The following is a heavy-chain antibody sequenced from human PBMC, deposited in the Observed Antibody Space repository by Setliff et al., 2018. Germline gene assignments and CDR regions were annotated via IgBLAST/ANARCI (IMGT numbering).Heavy chain of an antibody. V-gene: IGHV1-24*01. D-gene: IGHD5-18*01. CDR3: AREGVDTRSSTDYRYYMDL. Sequence: ASVKVSCKVSGSTVTESSMHWVRQAPGKGLEWMGGFGPEDGERIYAQHFQGRLTMTEDTSTDTAYMELSSLRFEDTAVYYCAREGVDTRSSTDYRYYMDLWGKGTTVTVSS. J-gene: IGHJ6*03. CDR1: GSTVTESS. CDR2: FGPEDGER.